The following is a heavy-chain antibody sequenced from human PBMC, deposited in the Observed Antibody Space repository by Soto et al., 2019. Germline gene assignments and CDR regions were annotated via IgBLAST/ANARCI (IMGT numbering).Heavy chain of an antibody. J-gene: IGHJ4*02. CDR1: GGSISSSSYY. CDR3: ARGGTYSSGWLRN. D-gene: IGHD6-19*01. Sequence: QLQLQESGPGLVKPSETLSLTCTVSGGSISSSSYYWGWIRQPPGKGLEWIGSIYYSGSTYYNPSLKSRVTISGDTSKNQCSLKLSSVTAADTAVYYCARGGTYSSGWLRNWGQGTLVTVSS. CDR2: IYYSGST. V-gene: IGHV4-39*01.